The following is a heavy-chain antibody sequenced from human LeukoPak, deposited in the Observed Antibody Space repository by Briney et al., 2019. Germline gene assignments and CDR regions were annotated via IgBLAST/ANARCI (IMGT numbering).Heavy chain of an antibody. CDR3: ASLYSSSAADWFDP. CDR1: GGTFISYA. D-gene: IGHD6-6*01. J-gene: IGHJ5*02. Sequence: GASVKVSCKASGGTFISYAISWVRQAPGQGLEWMGGIIPIFGTANYAQKFQGRVTITADESTSTAYMELSSLRSEDTAVYYCASLYSSSAADWFDPWGQGTLVTVSS. V-gene: IGHV1-69*13. CDR2: IIPIFGTA.